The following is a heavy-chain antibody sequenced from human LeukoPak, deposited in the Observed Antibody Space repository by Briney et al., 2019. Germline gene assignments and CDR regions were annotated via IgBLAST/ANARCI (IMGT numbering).Heavy chain of an antibody. J-gene: IGHJ4*02. CDR1: GFTFSGFW. Sequence: GGSLRLSCAVSGFTFSGFWMSWSRQAPGKGLEWVANIKEDGSEKYYVDSVKGRFTISRDNANNKLYLQMNSLRVEDTAVYYCARDNDYDFWSGYDYWGQGTLVTVSS. CDR3: ARDNDYDFWSGYDY. D-gene: IGHD3-3*01. CDR2: IKEDGSEK. V-gene: IGHV3-7*03.